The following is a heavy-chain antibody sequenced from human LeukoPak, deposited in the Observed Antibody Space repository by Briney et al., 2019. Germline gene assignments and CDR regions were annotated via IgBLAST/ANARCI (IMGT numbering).Heavy chain of an antibody. V-gene: IGHV4-61*02. Sequence: SQTLSLTCTVSGGSISSGSYYWSSIRQPAGKGLEWIGRIYTSGSTNYNPSLKSRVSISVDTSKNQFSLKLSSVTAADTAVYYCARGRFLEWLSILDYFDYWGQGTLVTVSS. J-gene: IGHJ4*02. CDR1: GGSISSGSYY. D-gene: IGHD3-3*01. CDR2: IYTSGST. CDR3: ARGRFLEWLSILDYFDY.